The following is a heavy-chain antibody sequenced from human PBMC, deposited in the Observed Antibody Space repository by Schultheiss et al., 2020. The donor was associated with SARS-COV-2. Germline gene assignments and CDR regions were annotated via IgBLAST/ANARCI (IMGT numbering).Heavy chain of an antibody. CDR3: ARDYYGDNDEGGDYYGMDV. CDR1: GFTFSSYA. CDR2: ISYDGSNK. Sequence: GGSLRLSCAASGFTFSSYAMHWVRQAPGKGLEWVAVISYDGSNKYYADSVKGRFTISRDNAKNSLYLEMNSLRAEDTAVYYCARDYYGDNDEGGDYYGMDVWGQGTTVTVSS. V-gene: IGHV3-30-3*01. J-gene: IGHJ6*02. D-gene: IGHD4-17*01.